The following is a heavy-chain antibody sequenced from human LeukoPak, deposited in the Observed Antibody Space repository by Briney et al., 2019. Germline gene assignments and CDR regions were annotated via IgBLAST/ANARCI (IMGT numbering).Heavy chain of an antibody. CDR2: ISSSSSYI. D-gene: IGHD3-10*01. V-gene: IGHV3-21*01. J-gene: IGHJ4*02. CDR3: ATGSDYFDY. CDR1: GFTFSNYN. Sequence: GRSLRPSCAASGFTFSNYNMNWVRQAPGKGLEWVSSISSSSSYIYYADSVKGRFTISRDNTKNSLYLQMNSLRAEDTAVYYCATGSDYFDYWGQGTLVTVSS.